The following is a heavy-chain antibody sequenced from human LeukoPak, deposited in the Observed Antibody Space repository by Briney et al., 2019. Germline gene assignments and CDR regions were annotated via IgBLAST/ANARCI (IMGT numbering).Heavy chain of an antibody. V-gene: IGHV3-33*03. J-gene: IGHJ4*02. CDR2: ILYDGSNK. CDR3: AKVSTIFGVATYYFDY. Sequence: GGSLRLSCAASGFTFSSYTMHWVRQAPGKGLEWVALILYDGSNKYYADSVKGRFTISRDNSHTTLYLQMDSLRAEDTAVYYCAKVSTIFGVATYYFDYWGQGTLVTVSS. D-gene: IGHD3-3*01. CDR1: GFTFSSYT.